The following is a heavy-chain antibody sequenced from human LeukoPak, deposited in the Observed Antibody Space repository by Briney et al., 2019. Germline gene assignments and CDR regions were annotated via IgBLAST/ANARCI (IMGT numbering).Heavy chain of an antibody. V-gene: IGHV3-74*01. J-gene: IGHJ5*02. CDR1: GFTFSNYW. D-gene: IGHD2-15*01. Sequence: GGSLRLSCAASGFTFSNYWMHWVRRAPGKGLVWVSRINTDGSTTNYADSVKGRFTISRDNAENTLYLQMNSLRVDDTAVYYCARAAGGPNWFDPWGQGTLVTVSS. CDR2: INTDGSTT. CDR3: ARAAGGPNWFDP.